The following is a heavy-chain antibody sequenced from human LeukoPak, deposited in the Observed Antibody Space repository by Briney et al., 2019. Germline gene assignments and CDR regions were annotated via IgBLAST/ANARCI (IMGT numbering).Heavy chain of an antibody. V-gene: IGHV3-74*01. D-gene: IGHD1-1*01. CDR1: GFTFSSYW. Sequence: GGSLRLSCAASGFTFSSYWMHWVRQAPGKGLVWVSRINSDGSSTSYADSVKGRLTISRDNAKNTLYLQMNSLRAEDTAVYYCASVLERPDYYYGMDVWGQGTTVTVSS. CDR2: INSDGSST. J-gene: IGHJ6*02. CDR3: ASVLERPDYYYGMDV.